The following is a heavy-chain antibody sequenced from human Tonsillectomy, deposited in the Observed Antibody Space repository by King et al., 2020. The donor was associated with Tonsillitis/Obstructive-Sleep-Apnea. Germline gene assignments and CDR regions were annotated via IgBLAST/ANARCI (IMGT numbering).Heavy chain of an antibody. CDR3: AREGRSQPYYDFWSGSPDAFDI. J-gene: IGHJ3*02. V-gene: IGHV7-4-1*02. CDR2: INTHTGNP. D-gene: IGHD3-3*01. CDR1: EFTFTSYA. Sequence: VQLVESGSELKKPGASVKVSCKASEFTFTSYAMNWVRQAPGQGLEWMGWINTHTGNPTYAQGFTGRFVFSLDISVSTAYLQINSLKAEDTAVYYCAREGRSQPYYDFWSGSPDAFDIWGQGTMVTVSS.